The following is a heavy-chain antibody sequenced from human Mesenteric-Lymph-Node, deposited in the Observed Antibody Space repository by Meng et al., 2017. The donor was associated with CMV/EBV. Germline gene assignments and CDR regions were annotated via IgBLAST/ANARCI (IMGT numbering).Heavy chain of an antibody. CDR1: GLTFTSYA. D-gene: IGHD3-10*01. V-gene: IGHV3-23*01. CDR3: AGGFGELLADYYYYFGMDV. Sequence: GESLKISCAASGLTFTSYAMNWVRQAPGKGLEWVSGISGDGGTTYYADSVKVRFTISRENSKNTLYLQMNSLRAEDTAVYYCAGGFGELLADYYYYFGMDVWGQGTTVTVSS. CDR2: ISGDGGTT. J-gene: IGHJ6*02.